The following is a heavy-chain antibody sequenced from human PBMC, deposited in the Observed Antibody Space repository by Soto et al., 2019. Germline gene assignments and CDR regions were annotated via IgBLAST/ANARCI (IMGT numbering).Heavy chain of an antibody. J-gene: IGHJ4*02. CDR3: AKDNRQQLAKGGGVFDF. CDR1: GFTFSSYG. CDR2: VSYDGSNK. Sequence: VGSLRLSCAASGFTFSSYGMHWVRQAPGKGLEWVAAVSYDGSNKYFADSVKGRFTISRDNSKNTLYLQMSGLRPEDTAVYYCAKDNRQQLAKGGGVFDFWGQGTLVTVSS. V-gene: IGHV3-30*18. D-gene: IGHD6-13*01.